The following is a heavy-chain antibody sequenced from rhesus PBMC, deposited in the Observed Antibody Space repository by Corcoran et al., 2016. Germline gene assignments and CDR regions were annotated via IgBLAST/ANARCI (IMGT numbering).Heavy chain of an antibody. Sequence: EVQLVESGGGLAKPGGSLRLSCAASGFTFSDYYMDWVRQAPGKGLEWVSRISNGGNSTWYADSVKGRVTISRENAKNTLYLQMNSLRTEDTAVYYCARDRAGGFDYWGQGVLVTVSS. CDR1: GFTFSDYY. D-gene: IGHD1-1*01. CDR3: ARDRAGGFDY. CDR2: ISNGGNST. V-gene: IGHV3-178*01. J-gene: IGHJ4*01.